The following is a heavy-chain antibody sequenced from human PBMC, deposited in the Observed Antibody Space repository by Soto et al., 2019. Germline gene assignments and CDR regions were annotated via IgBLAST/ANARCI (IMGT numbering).Heavy chain of an antibody. CDR2: INAGYGNT. V-gene: IGHV1-3*01. D-gene: IGHD7-27*01. CDR3: ARDTGDGTFDF. Sequence: ASVKVSCKAAGYTFSSYAMHWVRQAPGQRLEWMGWINAGYGNTKSSQKFQDRVTISRDTSASTAYMELTSLRSEDTAVYYCARDTGDGTFDFWGQGTLVTVSS. J-gene: IGHJ4*02. CDR1: GYTFSSYA.